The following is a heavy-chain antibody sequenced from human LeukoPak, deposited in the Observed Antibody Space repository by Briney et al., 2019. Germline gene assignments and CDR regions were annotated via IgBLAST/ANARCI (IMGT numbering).Heavy chain of an antibody. Sequence: GGSLRLSCAASGFTFSSYGMHWARQAPGKGLEWVAVIWYDGSKKYYADSVKGRFTISRDNSKNTLYLQMNSLRAEDTAVYYCAREGGAVAGTGDYWGQGTLVTVSS. V-gene: IGHV3-33*01. CDR3: AREGGAVAGTGDY. J-gene: IGHJ4*02. CDR2: IWYDGSKK. D-gene: IGHD6-19*01. CDR1: GFTFSSYG.